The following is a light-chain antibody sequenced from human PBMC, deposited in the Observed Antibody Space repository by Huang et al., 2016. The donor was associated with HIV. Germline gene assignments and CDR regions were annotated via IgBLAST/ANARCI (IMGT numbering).Light chain of an antibody. CDR1: QSISKW. CDR2: AAC. J-gene: IGKJ4*01. Sequence: DIHMTQSPSYVSASVGDEVRIACRASQSISKWLAWYLQKPGKVPKLLIYAACSLQIGVPSRFNGSGSGTEFTLTISSLQPEDFATYYCQHADSFPRTFGGGTKVEIK. CDR3: QHADSFPRT. V-gene: IGKV1-12*01.